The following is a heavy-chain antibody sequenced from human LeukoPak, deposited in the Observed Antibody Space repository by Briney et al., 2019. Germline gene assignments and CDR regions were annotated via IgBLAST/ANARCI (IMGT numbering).Heavy chain of an antibody. J-gene: IGHJ6*02. CDR1: GGSISSSY. V-gene: IGHV4-59*01. CDR3: ASGGLQGAMDV. Sequence: SETLSLTCTVSGGSISSSYWSWIRQPPGKGLEWIGYIYYSGSTNYNPSVKSRVTISVDTSKNQFSLKLNSVTAADTAVYYCASGGLQGAMDVWGQGATVTVSS. CDR2: IYYSGST.